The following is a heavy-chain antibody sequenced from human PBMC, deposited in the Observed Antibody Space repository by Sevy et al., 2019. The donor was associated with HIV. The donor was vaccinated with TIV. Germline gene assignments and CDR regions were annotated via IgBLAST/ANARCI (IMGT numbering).Heavy chain of an antibody. CDR2: ISAYNGNT. Sequence: ASVKVSCKASGYTFTSYGISWVRQAPGQGLEWMGWISAYNGNTNYAQKLQGRVTMTTDTSTSTAYMELRSLRSGDTAVYYCARDRGIAARPRKYNWFDPWGQGTLVTVSS. J-gene: IGHJ5*02. CDR1: GYTFTSYG. V-gene: IGHV1-18*01. CDR3: ARDRGIAARPRKYNWFDP. D-gene: IGHD6-6*01.